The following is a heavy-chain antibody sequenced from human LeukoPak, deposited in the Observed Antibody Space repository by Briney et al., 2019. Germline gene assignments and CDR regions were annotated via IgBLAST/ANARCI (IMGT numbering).Heavy chain of an antibody. D-gene: IGHD4-23*01. CDR3: ARAPGAPVVTIAFDY. J-gene: IGHJ4*02. Sequence: SVKVSCKASGGTFSSYAISWVRQAPGQGLEWMGGIIPIFGTANYAQKFQGRVTITADESTSTAYMELSSLRSEDTAVYYCARAPGAPVVTIAFDYGGQGTLVTVSS. CDR1: GGTFSSYA. CDR2: IIPIFGTA. V-gene: IGHV1-69*13.